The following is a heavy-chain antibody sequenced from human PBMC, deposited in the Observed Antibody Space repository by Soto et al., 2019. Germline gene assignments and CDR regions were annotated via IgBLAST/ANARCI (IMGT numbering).Heavy chain of an antibody. CDR2: VNPNNGDT. V-gene: IGHV1-8*01. Sequence: QVQLVQSGAELKKPGASVKVSCKASGYTFSNYDMNWVRQATGQGPEWIGWVNPNNGDTGYAQKFQGRVTLTTDISKTTAYMELTSLRSEDTAIYYCEKVSRKGSAIDFDYWGQGTLITVSS. CDR3: EKVSRKGSAIDFDY. CDR1: GYTFSNYD. J-gene: IGHJ4*02. D-gene: IGHD3-10*01.